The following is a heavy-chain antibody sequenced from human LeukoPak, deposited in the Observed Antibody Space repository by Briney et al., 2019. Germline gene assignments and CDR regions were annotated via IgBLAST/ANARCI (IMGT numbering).Heavy chain of an antibody. CDR3: ARESLAAVAGTSY. Sequence: GGSLRLSCAASGFTFSSYSMNWVRQAPGKGLEWVSSISSSSSYIYYADSVKGRFTISRDNAKNSLYLQMNSLRAEDTAVYYCARESLAAVAGTSYWGQGTLVTVSS. V-gene: IGHV3-21*01. CDR1: GFTFSSYS. CDR2: ISSSSSYI. J-gene: IGHJ4*02. D-gene: IGHD6-19*01.